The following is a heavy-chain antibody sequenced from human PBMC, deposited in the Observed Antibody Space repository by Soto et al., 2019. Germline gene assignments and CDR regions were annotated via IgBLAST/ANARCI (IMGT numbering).Heavy chain of an antibody. CDR3: AKELWWEGGAFDI. CDR1: GFTFSSYG. Sequence: QVQLVESGGGVVQPGRSLRLSCAASGFTFSSYGMHWVRQAPGKGLEWVAVISYDGSNKYYADSVKGRFTISRDNSKNTLYLQMNSLRAEDTAVSYCAKELWWEGGAFDIWGQGTMVTVSS. CDR2: ISYDGSNK. D-gene: IGHD2-21*01. V-gene: IGHV3-30*18. J-gene: IGHJ3*02.